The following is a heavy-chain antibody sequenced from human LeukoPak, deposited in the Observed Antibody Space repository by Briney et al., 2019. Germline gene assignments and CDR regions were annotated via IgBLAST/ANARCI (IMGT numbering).Heavy chain of an antibody. CDR1: GYTFTGYY. V-gene: IGHV1-2*06. J-gene: IGHJ5*02. CDR3: ARDRARITMVRGVRLSWFDP. CDR2: INPNSGGT. D-gene: IGHD3-10*01. Sequence: ASVKVSCKASGYTFTGYYMHWVRQAPGQGLEWMGRINPNSGGTNYAQKFQGRVTMTRDTSISTAYMELSRLRSDDTAVYYCARDRARITMVRGVRLSWFDPCGQGTLVTVSS.